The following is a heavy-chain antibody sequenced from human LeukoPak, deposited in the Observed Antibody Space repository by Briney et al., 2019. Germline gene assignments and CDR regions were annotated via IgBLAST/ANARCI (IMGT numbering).Heavy chain of an antibody. CDR3: ARNSIAARRSYWYFDL. CDR1: GFTFSSYA. D-gene: IGHD6-6*01. Sequence: GGSLRLSCAASGFTFSSYAMSWVRQAPGKGLEWVSAISGSGGSTYYADSVKGRFTISRDNAKNSLYLQMNSLRAEDTAVYYCARNSIAARRSYWYFDLWGRGTLVTVSS. J-gene: IGHJ2*01. CDR2: ISGSGGST. V-gene: IGHV3-23*01.